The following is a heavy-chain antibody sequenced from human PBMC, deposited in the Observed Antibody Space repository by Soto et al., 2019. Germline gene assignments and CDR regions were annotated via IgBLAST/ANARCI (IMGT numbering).Heavy chain of an antibody. Sequence: AASVKVSCKASGYTFTSYAIHWVRQAPGQRLEWMGWINAGNGNTKYSQKFQGRVTITRDTSASTAYMELSSLRSEDTAVYYCARVKLVQLVFDYWGQGTLVTVSS. D-gene: IGHD6-6*01. J-gene: IGHJ4*02. CDR3: ARVKLVQLVFDY. CDR2: INAGNGNT. CDR1: GYTFTSYA. V-gene: IGHV1-3*01.